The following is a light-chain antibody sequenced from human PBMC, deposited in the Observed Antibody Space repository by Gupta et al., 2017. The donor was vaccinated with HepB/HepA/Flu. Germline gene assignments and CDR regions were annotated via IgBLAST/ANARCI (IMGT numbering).Light chain of an antibody. V-gene: IGKV3-11*01. CDR2: DTS. CDR1: QTINSY. Sequence: EIVLTQSPATLSLSPGERATLSCRATQTINSYLAWYQQKPGQSPRLLIYDTSKRAAGIPDRFSGSGSGTDFTLTISSIEPEDGAVYYCQRRDNWPRGLTFGPGTKVEI. CDR3: QRRDNWPRGLT. J-gene: IGKJ3*01.